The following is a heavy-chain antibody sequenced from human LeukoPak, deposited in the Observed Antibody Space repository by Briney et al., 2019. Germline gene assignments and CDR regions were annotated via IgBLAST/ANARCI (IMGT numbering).Heavy chain of an antibody. D-gene: IGHD6-13*01. V-gene: IGHV3-30*04. CDR2: ISYEGCNK. CDR3: ARDPAARTSSYYYYMDV. J-gene: IGHJ6*03. Sequence: GGPLSLLCGVCGLPFSSYVVLGLRQAPGRGGGGVAVISYEGCNKYYAASVKRRFTNSRDNSNNTLYLQMNRLRAEDTAVYYCARDPAARTSSYYYYMDVWGKGTTVTVSS. CDR1: GLPFSSYV.